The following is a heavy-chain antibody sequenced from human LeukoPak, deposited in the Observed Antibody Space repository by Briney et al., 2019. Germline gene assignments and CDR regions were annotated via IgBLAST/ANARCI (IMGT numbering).Heavy chain of an antibody. J-gene: IGHJ4*02. CDR3: ARFALKTPPTD. CDR1: GFTFSSYP. V-gene: IGHV3-21*01. Sequence: GGSLRLSCAASGFTFSSYPMNWVRQAPGKGLEWVSSISSRSDYIYYADSVKGRFTISRDDAKNSLYLQMNSLRAEDTAVYYCARFALKTPPTDWGQGTLVTVSS. CDR2: ISSRSDYI.